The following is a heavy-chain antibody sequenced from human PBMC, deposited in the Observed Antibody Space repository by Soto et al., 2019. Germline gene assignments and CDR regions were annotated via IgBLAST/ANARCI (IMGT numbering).Heavy chain of an antibody. CDR3: ARGPHVDILTRYWCY. J-gene: IGHJ4*02. V-gene: IGHV3-48*01. CDR2: ISSSSSTI. D-gene: IGHD3-9*01. Sequence: EVQLVESGGGLVQPGGSLRLSCAASGFTFSSYSMHWVRQAPGKGLEWVSYISSSSSTIYYADSVKGRFTISRDNAKNSLYLQVNSLRAEDTAVYYGARGPHVDILTRYWCYWGQGTLVTVS. CDR1: GFTFSSYS.